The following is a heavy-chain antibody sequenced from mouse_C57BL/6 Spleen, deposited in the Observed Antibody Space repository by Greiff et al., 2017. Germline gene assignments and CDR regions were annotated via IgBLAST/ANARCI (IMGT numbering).Heavy chain of an antibody. D-gene: IGHD1-1*01. V-gene: IGHV1-15*01. CDR1: GYTFTDYE. CDR3: TRDPVVAHWYFDV. CDR2: IDPETGGT. Sequence: QVQLQQSGAELVRPGASVTLSCKASGYTFTDYEMHWVKQTPVHGLEWIGAIDPETGGTAYNQKFKGKAILTADKSSSTAYMELRSLTSEDSAVYYCTRDPVVAHWYFDVWGTGTTGTVSS. J-gene: IGHJ1*03.